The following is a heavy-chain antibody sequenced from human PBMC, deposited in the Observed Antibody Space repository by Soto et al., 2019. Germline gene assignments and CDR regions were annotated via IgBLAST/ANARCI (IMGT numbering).Heavy chain of an antibody. D-gene: IGHD2-21*01. CDR3: ASRGD. CDR1: GFSVSSDF. V-gene: IGHV3-66*01. J-gene: IGHJ4*02. Sequence: EVQLVESGGGLVQPGGSLRLSCAASGFSVSSDFMIWVRQAPGKGLDWVSSIYPDGRTFYAESVKGRFTVSRDSSKNTLYLQMNSQRVEDTALYYCASRGDWGQGALVTVSS. CDR2: IYPDGRT.